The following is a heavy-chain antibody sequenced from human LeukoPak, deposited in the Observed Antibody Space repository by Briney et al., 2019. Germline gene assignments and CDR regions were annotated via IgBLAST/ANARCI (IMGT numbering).Heavy chain of an antibody. J-gene: IGHJ3*02. D-gene: IGHD3-10*01. CDR3: TNTDYYGPQSFAFDI. CDR2: ISYDGSTI. CDR1: GFTFSLHG. V-gene: IGHV3-30*02. Sequence: PGGSLRLSCAASGFTFSLHGMHWVRQAPGKGLEWLSYISYDGSTIQSADSVRGRFTISRDNSKNTLYLEMNTLRVEDTAVYQCTNTDYYGPQSFAFDIWGQGTMVTVAS.